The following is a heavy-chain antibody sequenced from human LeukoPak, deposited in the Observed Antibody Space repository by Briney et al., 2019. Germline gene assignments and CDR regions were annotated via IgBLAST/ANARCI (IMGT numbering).Heavy chain of an antibody. CDR1: GFTFSSFG. V-gene: IGHV3-30*03. CDR2: ISNDGSNK. Sequence: PGGSLRLSCAASGFTFSSFGIHWVRQAPGKGLEWVAVISNDGSNKYYADSVKGRFTISRDNAKNSLYLQMNSLRAEDTAVYYCARGVVRYFDYWGQGALVTVSS. D-gene: IGHD3-9*01. J-gene: IGHJ4*02. CDR3: ARGVVRYFDY.